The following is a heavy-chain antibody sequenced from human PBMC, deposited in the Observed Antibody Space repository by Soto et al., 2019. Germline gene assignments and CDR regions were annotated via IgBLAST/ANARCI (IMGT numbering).Heavy chain of an antibody. D-gene: IGHD2-15*01. CDR2: IYHSGGT. J-gene: IGHJ4*02. V-gene: IGHV4-4*02. CDR1: GGSISSSNW. Sequence: QVQLQESGPGLVKPSGTLSLTCAVSGGSISSSNWWSWVRQPPGKGLEWIGEIYHSGGTNYNPSLKSGVPISVDKSKNQFSLKLSSVTAADTAVYYCALGYCSGGSCRGGSVDYWGQGTLVTVSS. CDR3: ALGYCSGGSCRGGSVDY.